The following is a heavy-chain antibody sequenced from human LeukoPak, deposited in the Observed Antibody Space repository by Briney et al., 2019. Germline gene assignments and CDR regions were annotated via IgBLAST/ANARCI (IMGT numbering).Heavy chain of an antibody. CDR1: GFTFSDYY. D-gene: IGHD3-3*01. J-gene: IGHJ4*02. CDR2: ISSSGSTI. Sequence: GGSLRLPCAASGFTFSDYYMSWIRQAPGKGLEWVSYISSSGSTIYYADSVKGRFTISRDNAKNSLYLQMNSLRAEDTAVYYCARDGQYYDFWSGYWSYWGQGTLVTVSS. V-gene: IGHV3-11*04. CDR3: ARDGQYYDFWSGYWSY.